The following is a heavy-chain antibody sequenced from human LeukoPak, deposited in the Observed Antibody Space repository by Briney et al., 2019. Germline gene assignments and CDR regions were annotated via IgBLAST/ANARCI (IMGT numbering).Heavy chain of an antibody. CDR2: IYYSGST. CDR1: GDSISSYY. CDR3: ARLRSGGSCYSDAFDI. D-gene: IGHD2-15*01. V-gene: IGHV4-59*01. Sequence: SETLSLTCTVSGDSISSYYWSWIRQPPGKGLEWIGYIYYSGSTNYNPSLKSRVTISVDTSKNQFSLKLSSVTAADTAVYYCARLRSGGSCYSDAFDIWGQGTMVTVSS. J-gene: IGHJ3*02.